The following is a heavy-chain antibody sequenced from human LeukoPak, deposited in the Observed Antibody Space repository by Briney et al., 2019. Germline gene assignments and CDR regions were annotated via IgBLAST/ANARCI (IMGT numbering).Heavy chain of an antibody. CDR3: ARGSYYDSSGYYKYYFDY. D-gene: IGHD3-22*01. CDR2: IIPIFGTA. J-gene: IGHJ4*02. CDR1: GGTFSSYA. V-gene: IGHV1-69*13. Sequence: SVKVSCKASGGTFSSYAITWVRQAPGQGLEWMGGIIPIFGTANYAQKFQGRVTITADESTSTAYMELSSLRSEDTAVYYCARGSYYDSSGYYKYYFDYWGQGTLVTVSS.